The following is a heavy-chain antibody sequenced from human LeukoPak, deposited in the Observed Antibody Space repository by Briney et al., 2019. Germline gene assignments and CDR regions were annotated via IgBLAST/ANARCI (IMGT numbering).Heavy chain of an antibody. CDR2: ITDSGSTT. D-gene: IGHD2-21*02. CDR1: GFTFSNYY. CDR3: ARIYCGGDCPHYYFDH. V-gene: IGHV3-11*04. Sequence: GGSLRLSCAASGFTFSNYYMSWIRQAPGKGLEWLSYITDSGSTTSYADSVKGRFTVSRDNAKNSLYLQMNSLGVEDTAVYFCARIYCGGDCPHYYFDHWGQGTLVTVSS. J-gene: IGHJ4*02.